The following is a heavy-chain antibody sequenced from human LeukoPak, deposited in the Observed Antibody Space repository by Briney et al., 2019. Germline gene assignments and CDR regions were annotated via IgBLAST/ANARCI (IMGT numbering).Heavy chain of an antibody. J-gene: IGHJ6*02. D-gene: IGHD5-18*01. CDR2: INHSGST. Sequence: SETLSLTCAVYGGSFSGYHWSWIRQPPGKGLEWIGEINHSGSTNYNPSLKSRVTISVDTSKNQFSLKLSSVTVADTAVYYCARGQPDRRLSYGTDVWGQGTTVNVSS. V-gene: IGHV4-34*01. CDR1: GGSFSGYH. CDR3: ARGQPDRRLSYGTDV.